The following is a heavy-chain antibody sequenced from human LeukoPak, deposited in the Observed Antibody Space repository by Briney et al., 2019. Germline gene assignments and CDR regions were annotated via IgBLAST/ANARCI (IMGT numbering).Heavy chain of an antibody. Sequence: SETLSLTCTVSGGSMTSNNYDWGWIRQPPGKGLEWIGNIHYSGSTYYSPSLKNRVTISVDTSKNQFSLRLKSVTAADTAVYYCARYSGSNNWFDPWGQGTLVTVSS. D-gene: IGHD1-26*01. V-gene: IGHV4-39*01. J-gene: IGHJ5*02. CDR3: ARYSGSNNWFDP. CDR2: IHYSGST. CDR1: GGSMTSNNYD.